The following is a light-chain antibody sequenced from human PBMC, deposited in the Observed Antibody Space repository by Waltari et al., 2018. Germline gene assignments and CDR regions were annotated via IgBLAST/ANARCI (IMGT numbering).Light chain of an antibody. CDR1: SSDIGRYNY. CDR3: SSYTNSGNVV. J-gene: IGLJ2*01. CDR2: EVS. V-gene: IGLV2-14*01. Sequence: QSALTQPASVSGSPGLAIPISCTGTSSDIGRYNYVSWYQQHPGKAPKLVISEVSNRPSGVSNRFSGSKSGNTASLTISGLQAEDGAHYYCSSYTNSGNVVFGGGTKLTVL.